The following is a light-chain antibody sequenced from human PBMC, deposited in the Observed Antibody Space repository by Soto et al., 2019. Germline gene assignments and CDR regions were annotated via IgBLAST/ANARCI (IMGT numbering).Light chain of an antibody. CDR1: QSVSSRY. Sequence: EIVFTQSPGTLSLSPGERATLSCRASQSVSSRYLAWYQQKPGQAPRLLIYGASTRATGIPDRFTGSGSGTDFTLTISSLQSEDFTVYSCLQYHNLWAFGQGTKVDIK. J-gene: IGKJ1*01. V-gene: IGKV3-20*01. CDR2: GAS. CDR3: LQYHNLWA.